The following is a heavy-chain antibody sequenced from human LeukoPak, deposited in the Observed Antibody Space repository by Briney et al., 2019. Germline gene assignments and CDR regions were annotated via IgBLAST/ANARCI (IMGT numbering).Heavy chain of an antibody. J-gene: IGHJ4*02. CDR2: INTNTGNL. CDR3: ARRTGWGYSGYGHCC. D-gene: IGHD5-12*01. CDR1: RYTFTSYA. Sequence: ASVKVSCKASRYTFTSYAMNWVRQAPGQGLEWMGWINTNTGNLTYAQGFTGRFVFSLDTSVSTAYLQISSLKAEDTAVYYCARRTGWGYSGYGHCCWGQGTLVTVSS. V-gene: IGHV7-4-1*02.